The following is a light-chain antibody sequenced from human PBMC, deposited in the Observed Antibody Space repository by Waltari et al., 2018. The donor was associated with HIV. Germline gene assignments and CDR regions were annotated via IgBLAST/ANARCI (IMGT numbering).Light chain of an antibody. CDR2: QDT. V-gene: IGLV3-1*01. J-gene: IGLJ2*01. Sequence: SYELTQPPSVSVSPGQTASISCSGAKLGDKYASWYQQKPGQSPVLVINQDTRRPSGIPERFSGSNSGNTATLTISGTQAMDEADYYCQAWDSSTVVFGGGTKLTVL. CDR3: QAWDSSTVV. CDR1: KLGDKY.